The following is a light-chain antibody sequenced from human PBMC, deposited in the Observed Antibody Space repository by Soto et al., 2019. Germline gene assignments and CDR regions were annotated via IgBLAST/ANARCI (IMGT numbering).Light chain of an antibody. J-gene: IGKJ2*01. CDR1: RDISNY. CDR3: QQYGNLPYT. V-gene: IGKV1-33*01. Sequence: DIQMTQSPSSLSASVGDRVIITCQASRDISNYLTWYQQKPGKAPKLLIYDASNLGTGVPARFSGSGSGTDFTFTISSLQAEDIATYYCQQYGNLPYTFGQGTNLEIK. CDR2: DAS.